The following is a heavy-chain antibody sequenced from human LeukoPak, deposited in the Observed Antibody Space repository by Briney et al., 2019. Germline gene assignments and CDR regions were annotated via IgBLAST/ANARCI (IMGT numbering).Heavy chain of an antibody. CDR3: ARGKPYGITMVRGLD. CDR1: GFTFSSYA. Sequence: GGSLRLSCAASGFTFSSYAMHWVRQAPGKGLEWVAVISYDGSNKYYADSVKGRFTISRDNSKNTLYLQMNSLRAEDTAVYYCARGKPYGITMVRGLDWGQGTLVTVSS. CDR2: ISYDGSNK. J-gene: IGHJ4*02. D-gene: IGHD3-10*01. V-gene: IGHV3-30-3*01.